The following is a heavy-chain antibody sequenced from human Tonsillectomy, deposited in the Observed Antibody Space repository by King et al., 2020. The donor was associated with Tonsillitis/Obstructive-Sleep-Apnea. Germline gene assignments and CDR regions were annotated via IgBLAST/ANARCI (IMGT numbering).Heavy chain of an antibody. CDR3: AKAMVQGIIITIFDY. J-gene: IGHJ4*02. D-gene: IGHD3-10*01. CDR2: ISGGGGST. Sequence: VQLGESGGGLVQPGGSLRLSCAASGITFSSYAMSWVRQAPGKGLEWVSTISGGGGSTYYADSVKGRFTISRDNSKNTLYLQMNSLRAEDTAVYYCAKAMVQGIIITIFDYWGQGTLVTVSS. CDR1: GITFSSYA. V-gene: IGHV3-23*04.